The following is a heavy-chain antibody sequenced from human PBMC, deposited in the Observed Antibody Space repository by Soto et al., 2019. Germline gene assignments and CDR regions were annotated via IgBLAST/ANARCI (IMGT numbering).Heavy chain of an antibody. Sequence: EASVKVSCKASGGTFSSYAISWVRQAPGQGLEWMGGIIPIFGTANYAQKFQGRVTITADESTSTAYMELSSLRSEDTAVYYCARDLLVDPPDSSGYYKGFDYWGQGTLVTVSS. D-gene: IGHD3-22*01. CDR1: GGTFSSYA. CDR3: ARDLLVDPPDSSGYYKGFDY. CDR2: IIPIFGTA. V-gene: IGHV1-69*13. J-gene: IGHJ4*02.